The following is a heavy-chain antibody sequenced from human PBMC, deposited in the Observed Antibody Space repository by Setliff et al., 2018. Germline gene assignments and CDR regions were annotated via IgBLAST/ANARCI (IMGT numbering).Heavy chain of an antibody. V-gene: IGHV3-11*01. CDR1: GFTFSDCY. Sequence: LRLSCAASGFTFSDCYMSWIRQTPEKGLEWVSYISSSGRTIYYADSVKGRFTISRDNAKNSLYLQMNSLRAEDTAIYYCARDRPRYLDWEMDVWGKGTAVTVSS. CDR2: ISSSGRTI. D-gene: IGHD3-9*01. J-gene: IGHJ6*04. CDR3: ARDRPRYLDWEMDV.